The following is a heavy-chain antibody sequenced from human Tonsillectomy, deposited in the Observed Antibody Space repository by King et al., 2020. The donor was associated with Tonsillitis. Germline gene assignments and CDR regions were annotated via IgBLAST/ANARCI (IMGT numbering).Heavy chain of an antibody. J-gene: IGHJ4*02. Sequence: QLQESGPGLVKPSGTLSLTCGVSGGSISSSNWWSWVRQPPGRGLEWVGEIYHDGSTNSNPSLKSRVTISVDKPKNQFSLKMSSVTAADTAVQYCATSGRFDYWGQGTLVTVSS. CDR1: GGSISSSNW. D-gene: IGHD1-26*01. V-gene: IGHV4-4*02. CDR2: IYHDGST. CDR3: ATSGRFDY.